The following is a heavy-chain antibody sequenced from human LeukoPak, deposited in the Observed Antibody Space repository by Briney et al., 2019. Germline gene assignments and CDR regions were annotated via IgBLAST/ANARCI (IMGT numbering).Heavy chain of an antibody. CDR3: ARRPYDSSGYYYVNWFFDL. CDR2: IYYSGST. Sequence: PSETLSLTCTVSGGSISSSSYYWGWIRLPPGKGLEWIGSIYYSGSTYYNPSLKSRVTISVDTSKNQFSLKLSSVTAADTAVYSCARRPYDSSGYYYVNWFFDLWGRGTLVTVSS. V-gene: IGHV4-39*01. D-gene: IGHD3-22*01. CDR1: GGSISSSSYY. J-gene: IGHJ2*01.